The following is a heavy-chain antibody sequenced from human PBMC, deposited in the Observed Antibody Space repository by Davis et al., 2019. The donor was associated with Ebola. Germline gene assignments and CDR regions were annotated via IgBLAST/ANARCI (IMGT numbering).Heavy chain of an antibody. D-gene: IGHD3-10*01. J-gene: IGHJ4*02. Sequence: PGGSLRLSCAASGFTFSSYWMSWVRQAPGKGLEWVANIKPDGSEKYYVDAVKGRFTISRDNAKTSLYLQLNTLSAEDTAVYYCARGFGEYRYWGQGTLVTVSS. CDR2: IKPDGSEK. CDR1: GFTFSSYW. CDR3: ARGFGEYRY. V-gene: IGHV3-7*03.